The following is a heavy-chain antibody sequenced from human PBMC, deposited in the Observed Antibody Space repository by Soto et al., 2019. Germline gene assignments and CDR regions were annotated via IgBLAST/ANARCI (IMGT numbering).Heavy chain of an antibody. J-gene: IGHJ6*02. CDR1: GFTFSSYA. CDR3: AKEGPYDHGDYRVYYHGVDV. D-gene: IGHD4-17*01. V-gene: IGHV3-23*01. CDR2: ISGSGGST. Sequence: GGSLRLSCAASGFTFSSYAMSWVRQAPGKGLEWVSAISGSGGSTYYADSVKGRFTVSRDNSKNTLYLQMNSLRADDTAIYYCAKEGPYDHGDYRVYYHGVDVWGRGTTVTVSS.